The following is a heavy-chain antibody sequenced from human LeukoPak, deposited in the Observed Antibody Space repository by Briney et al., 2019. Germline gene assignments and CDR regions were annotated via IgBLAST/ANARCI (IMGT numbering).Heavy chain of an antibody. J-gene: IGHJ5*02. Sequence: ASVKVSCKASGYTFTGYYMHWVRQAPGQGLEWMGWINPNSGGTNYAQKFQGRVTMTRDTSISTAYMELSRLRSDDTAVYYCASVSIRSALYGSGSYYRYNWFDPWGQGTLVTVSS. CDR2: INPNSGGT. V-gene: IGHV1-2*02. CDR3: ASVSIRSALYGSGSYYRYNWFDP. D-gene: IGHD3-10*01. CDR1: GYTFTGYY.